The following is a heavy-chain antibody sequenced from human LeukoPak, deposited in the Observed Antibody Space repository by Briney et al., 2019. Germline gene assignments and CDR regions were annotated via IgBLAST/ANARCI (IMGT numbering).Heavy chain of an antibody. Sequence: GGSLRLSCAASGFTFGSYGMTWVRQAPGKGLEWVSSINGDGDDTYYADSVRGRFTLSRDNSKNTLLLQMDSLRLEDTAVYYCAKRLGGGSVTYLDYWGQGSLVTVSS. J-gene: IGHJ4*02. CDR1: GFTFGSYG. V-gene: IGHV3-23*01. CDR2: INGDGDDT. CDR3: AKRLGGGSVTYLDY. D-gene: IGHD3-10*01.